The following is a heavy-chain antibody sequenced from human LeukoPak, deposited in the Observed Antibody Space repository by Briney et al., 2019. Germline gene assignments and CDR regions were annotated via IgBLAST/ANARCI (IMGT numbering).Heavy chain of an antibody. D-gene: IGHD3-16*01. CDR1: GYTFAGYY. Sequence: GASVKVSCKASGYTFAGYYMHWVRQAPGQGLEWMGWINPDSGGTNYAQKFQGRVTLTRDTSITTAYMELSRLRSDGTAVYYCARTVLAPSKSGPFDSWGQGTLVTVSS. CDR3: ARTVLAPSKSGPFDS. CDR2: INPDSGGT. V-gene: IGHV1-2*02. J-gene: IGHJ4*02.